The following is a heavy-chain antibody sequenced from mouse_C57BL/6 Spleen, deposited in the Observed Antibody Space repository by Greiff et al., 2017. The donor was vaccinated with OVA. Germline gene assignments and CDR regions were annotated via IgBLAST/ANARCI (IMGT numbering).Heavy chain of an antibody. CDR2: IWSGGST. V-gene: IGHV2-2*01. CDR3: ASDGRYHWYFDV. J-gene: IGHJ1*03. D-gene: IGHD1-1*01. Sequence: QVQLQQSGPGLVQPSQSLSITCTVSGFSLTSYGVHWVRQSPGKGLEWLGVIWSGGSTDYNAAFISRMSILTANTKSQAFFKRNILQADDTAIYFCASDGRYHWYFDVWGTGTTVTVSS. CDR1: GFSLTSYG.